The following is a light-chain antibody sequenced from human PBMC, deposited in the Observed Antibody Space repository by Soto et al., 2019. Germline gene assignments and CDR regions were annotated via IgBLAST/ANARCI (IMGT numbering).Light chain of an antibody. J-gene: IGKJ1*01. Sequence: LVLTQSPGTLSVSPGERATLSCRASQSVSSSYLAWYQQKPGQAPRLLIYGASSRATGIPDRFSASGSGTDFTLTISRLEPEDFAVYYCQQYGSSRTSTFGQGTEVDIK. CDR3: QQYGSSRTST. V-gene: IGKV3-20*01. CDR2: GAS. CDR1: QSVSSSY.